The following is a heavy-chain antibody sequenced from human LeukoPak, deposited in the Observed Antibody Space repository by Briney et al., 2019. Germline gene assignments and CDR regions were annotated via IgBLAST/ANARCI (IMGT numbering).Heavy chain of an antibody. CDR2: IYSDDRT. D-gene: IGHD3-22*01. CDR1: GFTVSGNY. CDR3: TRDEDYYDSSGPDV. Sequence: GGSLRLSCAPSGFTVSGNYMSWVRQAPGTGLEWRSVIYSDDRTYYADSVKGRFTISRDNSKNTLYLQMNSLRAEDTAVYYCTRDEDYYDSSGPDVWGKGTTVSVSS. V-gene: IGHV3-53*01. J-gene: IGHJ6*04.